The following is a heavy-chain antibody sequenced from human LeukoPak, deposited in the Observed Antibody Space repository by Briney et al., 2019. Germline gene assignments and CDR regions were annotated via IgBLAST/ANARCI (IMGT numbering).Heavy chain of an antibody. D-gene: IGHD3-22*01. V-gene: IGHV4-59*01. J-gene: IGHJ4*02. CDR3: ARDFFSSGYYSSLGY. CDR2: IYYRGST. Sequence: PSETLSLTCTVSGGSISSYYWSWIRQPPGKGLEWIGYIYYRGSTNYNPSLKSRVIISVDTSKNQFSLKLSSVTAADTAVYYCARDFFSSGYYSSLGYWGQGTLVTVSS. CDR1: GGSISSYY.